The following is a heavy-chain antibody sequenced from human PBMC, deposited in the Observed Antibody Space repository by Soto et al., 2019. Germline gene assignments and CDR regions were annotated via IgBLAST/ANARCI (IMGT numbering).Heavy chain of an antibody. J-gene: IGHJ5*02. CDR2: IIPIFGTA. CDR1: GGSFSRYA. D-gene: IGHD6-6*01. V-gene: IGHV1-69*13. Sequence: SVKVSCKAYGGSFSRYAISLLRQAPVQGLEWVGGIIPIFGTANYAQKFQGRVTITADESTSTAYMELSSLRSEDTAVYYCARCIAARPGGWWFDPWGQGTLVTVSS. CDR3: ARCIAARPGGWWFDP.